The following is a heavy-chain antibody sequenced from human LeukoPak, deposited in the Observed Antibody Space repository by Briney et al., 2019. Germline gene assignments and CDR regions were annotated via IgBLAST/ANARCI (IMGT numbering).Heavy chain of an antibody. CDR1: GFTFSNYA. CDR3: AKRFGPDRGWTDY. V-gene: IGHV3-23*01. CDR2: ITGGGHST. J-gene: IGHJ4*02. D-gene: IGHD6-19*01. Sequence: GGSLRLSCAASAASGFTFSNYAMIWVRQAPGKGLEWVSAITGGGHSTDYADSVKGRFTISRDNSKNMVYLQMDSLRGEDTAVYYCAKRFGPDRGWTDYWGQGALVTVSS.